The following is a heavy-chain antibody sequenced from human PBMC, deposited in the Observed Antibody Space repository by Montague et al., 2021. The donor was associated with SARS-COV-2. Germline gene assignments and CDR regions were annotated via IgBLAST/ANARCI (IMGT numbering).Heavy chain of an antibody. CDR3: ARHWGIAAAGN. V-gene: IGHV4-39*01. CDR2: INYSGTT. D-gene: IGHD6-13*01. J-gene: IGHJ4*02. Sequence: SETLSLTCSVSGGSITDRTYYWGCIRQSPGKGLEWIGAINYSGTTYYNPSLKSRVTISLDTAKNQFSQKMTSVTAADTAVNYCARHWGIAAAGNWGQGTLVTVSS. CDR1: GGSITDRTYY.